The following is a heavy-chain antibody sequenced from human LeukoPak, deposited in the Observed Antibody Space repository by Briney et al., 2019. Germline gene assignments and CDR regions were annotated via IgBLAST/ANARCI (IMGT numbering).Heavy chain of an antibody. CDR3: ARGAPSSSWDSSGYYPTFDP. Sequence: PSETLSLTCTVSGGSISSGGYYWSWIRQHPGKGLEWIGYIYYSGSTYYNPSLKSRVTISVDTSKNQFSLKLSSVTAADTAVYYCARGAPSSSWDSSGYYPTFDPWGQGTLVTVSS. J-gene: IGHJ5*02. CDR2: IYYSGST. D-gene: IGHD3-22*01. V-gene: IGHV4-31*03. CDR1: GGSISSGGYY.